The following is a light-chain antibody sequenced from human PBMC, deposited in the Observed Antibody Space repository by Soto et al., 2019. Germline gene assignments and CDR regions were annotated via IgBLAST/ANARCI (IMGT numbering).Light chain of an antibody. Sequence: DIQMTQSPSSLSASVGDTVTITCRASQGISNYLAWYQQKPGQAPNLLIYAASTVQTGVPSRFSGSGSGTFSTLTISRLPPEDVASYYYQRYNYPPRTFGRGTKVEI. CDR3: QRYNYPPRT. V-gene: IGKV1-27*01. CDR1: QGISNY. CDR2: AAS. J-gene: IGKJ1*01.